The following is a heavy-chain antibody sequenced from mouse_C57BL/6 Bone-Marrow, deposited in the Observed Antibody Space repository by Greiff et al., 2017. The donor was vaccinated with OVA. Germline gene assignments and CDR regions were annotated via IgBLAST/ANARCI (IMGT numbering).Heavy chain of an antibody. Sequence: QVQLKQSGPELVKPGASVKISCKASGYTFTDYYINWVKQRPGQGLEWIGWIFPGSGSTYYNEKFKGKATLTVDKSSSTAYMLLSSLTSEDSAVYFCAREKVFITTVVGYFDVWGTGTTVTVSS. D-gene: IGHD1-1*01. CDR3: AREKVFITTVVGYFDV. CDR1: GYTFTDYY. CDR2: IFPGSGST. J-gene: IGHJ1*03. V-gene: IGHV1-75*01.